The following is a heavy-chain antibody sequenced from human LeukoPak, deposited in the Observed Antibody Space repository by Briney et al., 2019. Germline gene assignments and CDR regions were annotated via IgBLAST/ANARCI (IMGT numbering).Heavy chain of an antibody. CDR1: GYTFINYD. V-gene: IGHV1-8*01. J-gene: IGHJ4*02. CDR3: ARGFIAAGGFDY. CDR2: MNANSGNT. Sequence: GASVKVSCKASGYTFINYDINWVRQATGQGLEWMGWMNANSGNTGYAQKFQGRVTMTRNTSINTAYMELSSLRSEDTAVYYCARGFIAAGGFDYWGQGTPVTVSS. D-gene: IGHD6-13*01.